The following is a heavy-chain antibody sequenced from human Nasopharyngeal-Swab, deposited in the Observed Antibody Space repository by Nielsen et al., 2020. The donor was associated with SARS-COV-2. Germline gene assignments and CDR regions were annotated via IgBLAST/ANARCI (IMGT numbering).Heavy chain of an antibody. CDR2: SRVRYGSP. D-gene: IGHD3-3*01. Sequence: GESLMIPCVASGFSFRIYVMAWVRQAPGKGLEWNAVSRVRYGSPLYPDSVKGRFTISRDISKDTLYLEMDRLRSDDNAVYYCARGGGALGVVNLPYWYFDVWGRGTLAAVSS. CDR1: GFSFRIYV. CDR3: ARGGGALGVVNLPYWYFDV. V-gene: IGHV3-23*01. J-gene: IGHJ2*01.